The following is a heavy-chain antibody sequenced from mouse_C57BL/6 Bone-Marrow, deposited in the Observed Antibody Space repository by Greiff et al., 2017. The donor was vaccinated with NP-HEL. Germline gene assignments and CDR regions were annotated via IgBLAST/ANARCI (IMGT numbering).Heavy chain of an antibody. J-gene: IGHJ3*01. V-gene: IGHV1-74*01. CDR2: IHPSDSDT. CDR3: VIHGSSYPPWFAY. D-gene: IGHD1-1*01. CDR1: GYTFTSYW. Sequence: VQLQQPGAELVKPGASVKVSCKASGYTFTSYWMHWVKQRPGQGLEWIGRIHPSDSDTNYNQKFKGKATLTVAKSSSTAYMQLSSLTSEDSAVYNCVIHGSSYPPWFAYWGQGTLVTVSA.